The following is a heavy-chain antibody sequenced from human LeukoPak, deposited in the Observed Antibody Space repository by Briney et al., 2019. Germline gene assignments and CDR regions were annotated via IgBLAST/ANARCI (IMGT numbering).Heavy chain of an antibody. CDR3: ARENVDIVARAGYYFDY. J-gene: IGHJ4*02. Sequence: ASVKVSCKASGYTFTGYYMHWVRQAPGQGLEWMGWINPNSGGTNYAQKFQGRVTMTRDTSISTAYMELSSLRSDDTAVYYCARENVDIVARAGYYFDYWGQGTLVTVSS. CDR2: INPNSGGT. D-gene: IGHD5-12*01. V-gene: IGHV1-2*02. CDR1: GYTFTGYY.